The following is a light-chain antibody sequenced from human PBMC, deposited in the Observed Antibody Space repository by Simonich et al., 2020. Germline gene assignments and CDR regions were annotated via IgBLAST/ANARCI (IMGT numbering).Light chain of an antibody. CDR1: SSDVGSYNY. CDR2: DVS. CDR3: SSYTSSSTWV. Sequence: QSALTQPASVSGSPGQSITISCTGTSSDVGSYNYVSWYQQHPAKAPKLMIYDVSKRPSGVSNRFSGSKSGNTASLTISGLQAEDEADYYCSSYTSSSTWVFVGGTKLTVL. J-gene: IGLJ3*02. V-gene: IGLV2-14*01.